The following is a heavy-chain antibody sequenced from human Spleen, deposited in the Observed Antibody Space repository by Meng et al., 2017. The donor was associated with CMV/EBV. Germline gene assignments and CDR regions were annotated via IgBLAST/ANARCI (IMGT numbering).Heavy chain of an antibody. CDR2: ISSSGGNI. J-gene: IGHJ3*02. CDR1: GFTFSSYE. D-gene: IGHD1-1*01. CDR3: ARGTTGTTLGAFDI. V-gene: IGHV3-48*03. Sequence: GESLKISCAASGFTFSSYEMKWVRQAPGKGLEWLSYISSSGGNIYYADSVKGRFTISRDNAKNSLYLQMNSLRAEDTAVYYCARGTTGTTLGAFDIWGQGTMVTVSS.